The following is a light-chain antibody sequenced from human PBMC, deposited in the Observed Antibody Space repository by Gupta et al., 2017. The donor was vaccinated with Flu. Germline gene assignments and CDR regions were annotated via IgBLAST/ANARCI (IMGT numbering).Light chain of an antibody. CDR1: QSLLHSDGRDY. Sequence: IVTTQAPLALSVTTGQQASLSCKSSQSLLHSDGRDYLYWYLQRPGQAPQLLIYEVSNRFSAVPDRFSGSGSGTDFTLKISGVEAEDVGVYYCMQATHLPRAFGQGTRVEIK. J-gene: IGKJ1*01. CDR2: EVS. CDR3: MQATHLPRA. V-gene: IGKV2-29*03.